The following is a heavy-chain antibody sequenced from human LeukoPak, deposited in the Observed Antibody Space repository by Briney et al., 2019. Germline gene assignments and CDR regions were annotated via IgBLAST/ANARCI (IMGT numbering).Heavy chain of an antibody. CDR2: ISGSGAST. CDR3: AKDRTVTTWFGD. Sequence: GGSLRLSCAASGFAFSSFGMGWVRQAPGKGLEWVSAISGSGASTYYADSVKGRFTISRDNSKNTLYLQMNSLRADDTAVYYCAKDRTVTTWFGDWGQGTLVTVSS. V-gene: IGHV3-23*01. D-gene: IGHD4-17*01. J-gene: IGHJ4*02. CDR1: GFAFSSFG.